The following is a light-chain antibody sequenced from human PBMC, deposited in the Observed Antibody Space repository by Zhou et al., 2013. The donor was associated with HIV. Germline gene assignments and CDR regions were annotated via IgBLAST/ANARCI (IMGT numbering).Light chain of an antibody. CDR1: QSISSW. CDR3: QQYGYSPRT. Sequence: DIQMTQSPSTLSASVGDRVTITCRASQSISSWLAWYQQKPGKAPKLLIYKASSLESGVPSRFSGSGSGTEFTLTISSLQPDDFAVYYCQQYGYSPRTFGQGTKVEIK. V-gene: IGKV1-5*03. J-gene: IGKJ1*01. CDR2: KAS.